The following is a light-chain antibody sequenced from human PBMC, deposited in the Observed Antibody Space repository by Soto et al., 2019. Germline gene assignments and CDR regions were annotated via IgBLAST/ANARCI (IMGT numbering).Light chain of an antibody. CDR2: GAS. CDR3: QQYHNWPPQYS. Sequence: EIVMMQSPDTLSVSPGERATLSCRASQSIASNLAWYQQKPGQAPRLLIHGASNMATGVPARFSGSGSGTEFTLTISSLQSEDFAVYFCQQYHNWPPQYSFGQGTKLQIK. J-gene: IGKJ2*03. CDR1: QSIASN. V-gene: IGKV3-15*01.